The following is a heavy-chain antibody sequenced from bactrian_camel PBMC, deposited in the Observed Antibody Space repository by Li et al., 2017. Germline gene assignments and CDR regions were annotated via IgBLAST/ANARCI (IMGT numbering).Heavy chain of an antibody. CDR3: TTHGREAAVDCSGGYCTEPAETAEFGH. D-gene: IGHD2*01. CDR1: GFAFSSYW. Sequence: HVQLVESGGGLVQPGGSLRLSCAASGFAFSSYWMYWVRQAPGKGLEWVSAINQNGGTTQYTSSVKGRFTISRDNAKNTVYLQMNSLKSEDTALYYCTTHGREAAVDCSGGYCTEPAETAEFGHWGQGTQVTVS. J-gene: IGHJ6*01. V-gene: IGHV3S1*01. CDR2: INQNGGTT.